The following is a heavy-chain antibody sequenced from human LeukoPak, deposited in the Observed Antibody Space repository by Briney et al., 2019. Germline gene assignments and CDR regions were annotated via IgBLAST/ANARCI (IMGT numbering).Heavy chain of an antibody. J-gene: IGHJ3*02. D-gene: IGHD3-9*01. CDR1: GGSFSGYY. CDR2: INHSGST. V-gene: IGHV4-34*01. Sequence: SETLSLTCAVYGGSFSGYYWSWIRQPPGKGLEWIGEINHSGSTNYNPSLKSRVTISVDTSKTQFSLKLSSVTAADTAVYYCARANGLYDILTGYYPDAFDIWGQGTMVTVSS. CDR3: ARANGLYDILTGYYPDAFDI.